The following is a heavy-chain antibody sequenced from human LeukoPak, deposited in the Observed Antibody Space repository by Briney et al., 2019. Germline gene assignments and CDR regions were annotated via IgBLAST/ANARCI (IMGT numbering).Heavy chain of an antibody. Sequence: GGSLRLSCAASGFTFSSYTMHWIRQAPGKGLEWVSYISSTSSTIHYADSVKGRFTISRDNAKNSLYLQMNSLRDEDTAMYYCARDQISSSLYKEPLDYWGQGTLVTVSS. CDR1: GFTFSSYT. V-gene: IGHV3-48*02. CDR3: ARDQISSSLYKEPLDY. J-gene: IGHJ4*02. CDR2: ISSTSSTI. D-gene: IGHD6-13*01.